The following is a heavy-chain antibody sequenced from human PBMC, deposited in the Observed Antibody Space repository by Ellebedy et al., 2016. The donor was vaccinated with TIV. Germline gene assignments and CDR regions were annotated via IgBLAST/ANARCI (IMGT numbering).Heavy chain of an antibody. V-gene: IGHV3-21*01. D-gene: IGHD3-10*01. J-gene: IGHJ4*02. CDR2: ISSSSSYI. CDR3: ARDKSDYYGSGSFSFDY. CDR1: GFTFSSYS. Sequence: PGGSLRLSCAASGFTFSSYSMNWVRQAPGKGLEWVSSISSSSSYIYYADSVKGRFTISRDNAKNSLYLQMNSLRDEDTAVYYCARDKSDYYGSGSFSFDYWGQGILVTVSS.